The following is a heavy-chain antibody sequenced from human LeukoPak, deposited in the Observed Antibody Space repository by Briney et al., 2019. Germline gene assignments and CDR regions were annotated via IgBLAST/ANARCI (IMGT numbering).Heavy chain of an antibody. V-gene: IGHV3-48*02. CDR3: AKVRVLQQLSYYFDY. Sequence: GGSLRLSCAASGFTFSSYSMNWVRQAPGKGLEWVSYISSSTGTIYSADSVKGRFTISRDNAKNSLYLQMNSLRDEDTAVYYCAKVRVLQQLSYYFDYWGQGTLVTVSS. J-gene: IGHJ4*02. D-gene: IGHD2-15*01. CDR1: GFTFSSYS. CDR2: ISSSTGTI.